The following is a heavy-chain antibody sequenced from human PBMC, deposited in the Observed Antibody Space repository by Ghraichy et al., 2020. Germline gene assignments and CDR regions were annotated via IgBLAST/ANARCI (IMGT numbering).Heavy chain of an antibody. CDR1: GYTFTAHY. Sequence: ASVKVSCKASGYTFTAHYMHWVRQAPLQGLEWMGWINPNSGGTNYAQKFQGRVTMTRDTSISTAYMELSRLRSDDTAVYYCARDHDYYGSGSYPFQHCGLVTVVTVSS. CDR3: ARDHDYYGSGSYPFQH. V-gene: IGHV1-2*02. CDR2: INPNSGGT. J-gene: IGHJ1*01. D-gene: IGHD3-10*01.